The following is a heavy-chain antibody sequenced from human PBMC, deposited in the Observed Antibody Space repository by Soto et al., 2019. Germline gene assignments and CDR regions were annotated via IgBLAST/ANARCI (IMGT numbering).Heavy chain of an antibody. J-gene: IGHJ6*02. D-gene: IGHD5-12*01. V-gene: IGHV3-23*01. CDR2: ISGSGGST. CDR1: GFTFSSYA. CDR3: AKGLRGWLRSVYYYYGMDV. Sequence: GGSLRLSCAASGFTFSSYAMSWVRQAPGKGLEWVSAISGSGGSTYYADSVKGRFTISRDNSKNTLYLQMNSLRAEDTAVYYCAKGLRGWLRSVYYYYGMDVWGQGTTVTVS.